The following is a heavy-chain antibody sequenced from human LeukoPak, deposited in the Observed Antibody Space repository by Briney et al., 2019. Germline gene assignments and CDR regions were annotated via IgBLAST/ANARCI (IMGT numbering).Heavy chain of an antibody. CDR3: ARVGGYCGDYAFDY. Sequence: PSETLSLTCTVSGGSISSYYWSWIRQPPGKGLEWIGYIYYSGSTNYNPSLKSRVTISVDTSKNQFSLKLSSVTAADTAVYYCARVGGYCGDYAFDYWGQGTLVTVSS. J-gene: IGHJ4*02. CDR2: IYYSGST. CDR1: GGSISSYY. D-gene: IGHD4-17*01. V-gene: IGHV4-59*01.